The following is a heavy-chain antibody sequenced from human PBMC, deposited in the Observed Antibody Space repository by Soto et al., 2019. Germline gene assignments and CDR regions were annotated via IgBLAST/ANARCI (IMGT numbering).Heavy chain of an antibody. CDR2: INHSVST. D-gene: IGHD3-10*01. J-gene: IGHJ4*02. CDR1: GGSFSGYY. CDR3: ARGRGFRAYYYGSGRGYFDY. Sequence: SETLSLTCAVYGGSFSGYYWSWIRQPPGKGPEWIGEINHSVSTNYNPSLKSRVTISVDTSKNQFSLKLSSVTAADTAVYYCARGRGFRAYYYGSGRGYFDYWGQGTLVTVSS. V-gene: IGHV4-34*01.